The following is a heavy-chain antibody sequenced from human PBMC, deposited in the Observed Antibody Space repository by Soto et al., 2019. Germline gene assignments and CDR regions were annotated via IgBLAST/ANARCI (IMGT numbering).Heavy chain of an antibody. D-gene: IGHD2-2*01. J-gene: IGHJ5*02. CDR1: GYTFTNFC. Sequence: ASVKVSCKASGYTFTNFCVTWVRLAPGQGLEWMGWISAYTDTPNYAQKFQGRVTMTIDTSTSTAYMDLRSLTSDDTAVYYCARVIPGVEVWFDPWGQGTQVTVS. CDR3: ARVIPGVEVWFDP. V-gene: IGHV1-18*01. CDR2: ISAYTDTP.